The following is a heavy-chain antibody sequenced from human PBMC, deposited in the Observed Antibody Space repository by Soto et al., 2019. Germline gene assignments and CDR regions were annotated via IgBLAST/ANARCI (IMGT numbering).Heavy chain of an antibody. CDR1: GFSLSTSGVG. CDR2: IYWNDDK. V-gene: IGHV2-5*01. Sequence: SGPTLVNPTQTLTLTCTFSGFSLSTSGVGVGWIRQPPGKALEWLALIYWNDDKRYSPSLKSRLTITKDTSKNQVVLTMTNMDPVDTATYYCANFLGTPRSFYWFDPWGQGTLVTLSS. D-gene: IGHD1-1*01. CDR3: ANFLGTPRSFYWFDP. J-gene: IGHJ5*02.